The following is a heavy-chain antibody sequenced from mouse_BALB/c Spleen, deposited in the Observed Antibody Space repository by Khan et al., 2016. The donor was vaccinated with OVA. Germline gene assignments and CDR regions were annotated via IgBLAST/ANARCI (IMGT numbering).Heavy chain of an antibody. V-gene: IGHV1-26*01. CDR3: ARGLFDV. CDR2: INPNNGDT. J-gene: IGHJ1*01. CDR1: GYTFTDYY. Sequence: VQLQQSGPELVKPGASVKMSCKASGYTFTDYYMKWMKQSHGKSLEWIGDINPNNGDTFYNQKLKGKATLTVDKSSSTAYMQLNSLTSEDSAVYYCARGLFDVWGAGTTVTVSS.